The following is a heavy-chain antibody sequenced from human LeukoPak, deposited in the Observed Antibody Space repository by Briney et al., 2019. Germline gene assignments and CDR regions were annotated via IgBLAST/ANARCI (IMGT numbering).Heavy chain of an antibody. CDR3: TRDAGRRSIDF. V-gene: IGHV3-7*01. Sequence: GGSLRLSCAASGFTFSNYWMSWVRQAPGKGLELVAKINQDAIEKYCVDSVEGRFTISRDNARNSLYLQMDSLRVDDTAVYYCTRDAGRRSIDFWGQGTLVTVSS. CDR1: GFTFSNYW. D-gene: IGHD4-17*01. CDR2: INQDAIEK. J-gene: IGHJ4*02.